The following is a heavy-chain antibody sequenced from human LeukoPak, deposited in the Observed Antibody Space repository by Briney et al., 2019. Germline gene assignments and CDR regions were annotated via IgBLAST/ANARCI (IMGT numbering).Heavy chain of an antibody. CDR2: IKSKTDGGTT. CDR3: TTDRPAYYDYVWGSYRQREFDY. V-gene: IGHV3-15*01. Sequence: PGESLRLSCAASGFTFSNAWMSWVRQAPGKGLEWVGRIKSKTDGGTTDYAAPVKGRFTISRDDSKNTLYLQMNSLKTEDTAVYYCTTDRPAYYDYVWGSYRQREFDYWGQGTLVTVSS. J-gene: IGHJ4*02. CDR1: GFTFSNAW. D-gene: IGHD3-16*02.